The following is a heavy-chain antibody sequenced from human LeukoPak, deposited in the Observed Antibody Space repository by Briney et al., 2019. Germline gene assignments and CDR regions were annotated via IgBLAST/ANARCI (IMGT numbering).Heavy chain of an antibody. CDR1: GGSVSSGTYN. Sequence: SETLSLTCTVSGGSVSSGTYNWSWIRQPPGKGLEWIGYIFYSGSTSYNPSLKSRVTISVDTSKNQFSLKLSSVTASDTAVYYCARARGDDFDYWGQGTLVTVSS. CDR3: ARARGDDFDY. CDR2: IFYSGST. V-gene: IGHV4-61*01. J-gene: IGHJ4*02. D-gene: IGHD2-21*02.